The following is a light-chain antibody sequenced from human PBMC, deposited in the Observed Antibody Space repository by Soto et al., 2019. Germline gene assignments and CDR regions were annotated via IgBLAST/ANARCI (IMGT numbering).Light chain of an antibody. CDR1: RSLLYRDGNIY. Sequence: DDVMSQSHVSLSVPLGQPASISCRFGRSLLYRDGNIYLNWFHQRPGQSPRRLIYQVSNRDSGVPDRFSGSGAGTDFTLEISRVEAEDVGVYYCMQGTHWPITFGQGTRLEI. V-gene: IGKV2-30*01. CDR2: QVS. J-gene: IGKJ5*01. CDR3: MQGTHWPIT.